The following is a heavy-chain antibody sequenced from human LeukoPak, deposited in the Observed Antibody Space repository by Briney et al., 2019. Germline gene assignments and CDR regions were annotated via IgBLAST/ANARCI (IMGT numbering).Heavy chain of an antibody. CDR2: INHSGST. Sequence: PSETLSLTCAVYGGSFSGYYWSWIRRPPGKGLEWIGEINHSGSTNYNPSLKSRVTMSGDTSKNQLSLKLSSVTAADTAVYYCARDPTTVTTIFDPWGQGILVTVSS. J-gene: IGHJ5*02. V-gene: IGHV4-34*01. CDR1: GGSFSGYY. CDR3: ARDPTTVTTIFDP. D-gene: IGHD4-11*01.